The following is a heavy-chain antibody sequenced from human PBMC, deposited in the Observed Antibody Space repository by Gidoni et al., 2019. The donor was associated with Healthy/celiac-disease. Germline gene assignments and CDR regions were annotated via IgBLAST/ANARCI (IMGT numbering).Heavy chain of an antibody. V-gene: IGHV4-34*01. J-gene: IGHJ2*01. CDR3: ARTRKYSSSWSQGRKDWYFDL. Sequence: QVQLQQWGAGLFKPSETLSLTCAVYGGSFRGYYWSWIRQPPGKGLEWIGEINHSGSTNYNPSLKSRVTISVDTSKNQFSLKLSSVTAADTAVYYCARTRKYSSSWSQGRKDWYFDLWGRGTLVTVSS. CDR2: INHSGST. D-gene: IGHD6-13*01. CDR1: GGSFRGYY.